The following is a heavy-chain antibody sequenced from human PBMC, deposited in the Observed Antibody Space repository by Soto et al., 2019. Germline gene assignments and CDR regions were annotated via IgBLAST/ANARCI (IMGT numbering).Heavy chain of an antibody. J-gene: IGHJ6*02. V-gene: IGHV3-21*01. Sequence: GGSLRLSCAASGFTFSSYSMNWVRQAPGEGLGWVSSISSSSSYIYYADSVKGRFTISRDNAKNSLYLQMNSLRAEDTAVYYCARDTCNTYYYDSSGPTAYYGMDVWGQGTTVTVSS. CDR1: GFTFSSYS. CDR2: ISSSSSYI. D-gene: IGHD3-22*01. CDR3: ARDTCNTYYYDSSGPTAYYGMDV.